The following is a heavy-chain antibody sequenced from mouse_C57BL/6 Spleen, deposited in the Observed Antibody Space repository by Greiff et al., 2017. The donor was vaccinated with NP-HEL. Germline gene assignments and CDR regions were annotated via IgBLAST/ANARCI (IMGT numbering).Heavy chain of an antibody. V-gene: IGHV1-15*01. D-gene: IGHD1-1*02. J-gene: IGHJ4*01. CDR3: TRGGGSYPYYYAMDY. CDR2: IDPETGGT. CDR1: GYTFTDYE. Sequence: QVQLQQSGAELVRPGASVTLSCKASGYTFTDYEMHWVKQTPVHGLEWIGAIDPETGGTAYNQKFKGKAILTADKSSSTAYMELRSLTSEDSAVYYCTRGGGSYPYYYAMDYWGQGTSVTVSS.